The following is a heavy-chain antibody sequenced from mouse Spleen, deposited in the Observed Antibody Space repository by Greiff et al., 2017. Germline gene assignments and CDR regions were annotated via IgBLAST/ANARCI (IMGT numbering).Heavy chain of an antibody. V-gene: IGHV2-6*02. Sequence: QVQLKESGPGLVAPSQSLSITCTVSGFSLTSYGVHWVRQPPGKGLEWLVVIWSDGSTTYNSALKSRLSISKDNSKSQVFLKMNSLQTDDTAMYYCARNSVWPHYYAMDYWGQGTSVTVSS. CDR3: ARNSVWPHYYAMDY. CDR1: GFSLTSYG. J-gene: IGHJ4*01. D-gene: IGHD2-10*02. CDR2: IWSDGST.